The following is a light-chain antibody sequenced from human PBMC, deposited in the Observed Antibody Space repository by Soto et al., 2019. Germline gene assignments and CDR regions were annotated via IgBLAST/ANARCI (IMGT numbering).Light chain of an antibody. CDR2: GKS. J-gene: IGKJ4*01. CDR1: QSVSFSS. V-gene: IGKV3-20*01. CDR3: QQYASSPLT. Sequence: EIVLTQSPGTLSLSPGERATLSCRASQSVSFSSLAWYQHKPGRAPRLLIYGKSSRATGIPDRFSGSGSGTDFTLIISKVEPEDFGVYFCQQYASSPLTFGGGTKVEI.